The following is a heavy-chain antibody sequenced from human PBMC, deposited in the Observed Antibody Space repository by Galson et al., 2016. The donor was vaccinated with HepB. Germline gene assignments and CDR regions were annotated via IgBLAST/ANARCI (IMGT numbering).Heavy chain of an antibody. Sequence: ETLSLTCTVSGGSISGYYCSWIRQPPGKGPEWIGYTYYSGGTNYNPSLKSRVTISTDTSKNQVSLMLTSVNAADTAVYFCAAGYNWDYWGEGILVTVSS. CDR2: TYYSGGT. D-gene: IGHD5-24*01. CDR1: GGSISGYY. CDR3: AAGYNWDY. J-gene: IGHJ4*02. V-gene: IGHV4-59*03.